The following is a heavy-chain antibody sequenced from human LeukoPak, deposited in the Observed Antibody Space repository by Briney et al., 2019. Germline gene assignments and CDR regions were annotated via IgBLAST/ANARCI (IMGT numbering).Heavy chain of an antibody. V-gene: IGHV3-74*01. CDR3: ARICSSTDCLIPD. CDR1: GFTFSRHW. CDR2: INSDASDT. Sequence: GGSLRLSCAASGFTFSRHWMHWVRQAPGKGLVWISRINSDASDTDYADFVKGRFTISRDNAKNTVYLQINSLRDEDTAVYYCARICSSTDCLIPDWGQGTLVTVSS. D-gene: IGHD2-2*01. J-gene: IGHJ4*02.